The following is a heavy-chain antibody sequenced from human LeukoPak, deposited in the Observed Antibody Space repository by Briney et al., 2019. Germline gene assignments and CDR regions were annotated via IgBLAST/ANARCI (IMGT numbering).Heavy chain of an antibody. CDR1: GFTFSNAW. CDR2: ITSSSNYI. Sequence: GGSLRLSCAASGFTFSNAWMNRVRQAPGKGLEWVSSITSSSNYIYYASSVRGRFTISRDNAKNSLYLQMNSLRAEDTAVYYCARDLRLWGQGTLVTVSS. J-gene: IGHJ4*02. CDR3: ARDLRL. V-gene: IGHV3-21*01.